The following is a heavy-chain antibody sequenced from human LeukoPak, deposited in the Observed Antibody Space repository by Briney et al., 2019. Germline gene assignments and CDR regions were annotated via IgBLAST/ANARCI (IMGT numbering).Heavy chain of an antibody. CDR2: IKKDGSEK. Sequence: GGSLRLSCAASGFTISSYSMSWFRQAPGKGLEWVANIKKDGSEKYYVDSVKGRFTSSRDNAKNSLYRQKNSLRAEDTAVYFCARGVDYGDYWGLGTLVTVSS. J-gene: IGHJ4*02. CDR1: GFTISSYS. D-gene: IGHD2-2*01. CDR3: ARGVDYGDY. V-gene: IGHV3-7*01.